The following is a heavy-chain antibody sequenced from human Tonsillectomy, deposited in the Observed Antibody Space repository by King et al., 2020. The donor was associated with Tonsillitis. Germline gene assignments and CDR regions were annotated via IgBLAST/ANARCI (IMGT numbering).Heavy chain of an antibody. CDR3: AREVTYYYGSGSYVVS. CDR1: GGSINIGSYY. CDR2: IYSSGST. V-gene: IGHV4-61*02. Sequence: VQLQESGPGLVRPSQTLSLTCTVSGGSINIGSYYWSWIRKPAGKRLEWIGRIYSSGSTDNNPSLKSRVTMSVDTSKNQFSLRLGSVTAADTAFYYCAREVTYYYGSGSYVVSWGQGTLVTVSS. J-gene: IGHJ4*02. D-gene: IGHD3-10*01.